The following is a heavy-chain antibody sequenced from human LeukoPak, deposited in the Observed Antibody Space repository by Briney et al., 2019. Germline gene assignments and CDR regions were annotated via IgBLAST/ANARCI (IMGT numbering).Heavy chain of an antibody. J-gene: IGHJ3*02. Sequence: PGRSLRLSCAASGFTFSNYAMHWVRQAPGKGLEWVALISYDGSNKYYADCVKGRFAISRDNSKNTVYLQMNGLRAEDTAVYYCARTSGGWTFDIWGQGTMVTFSS. D-gene: IGHD6-19*01. CDR3: ARTSGGWTFDI. CDR1: GFTFSNYA. V-gene: IGHV3-30*09. CDR2: ISYDGSNK.